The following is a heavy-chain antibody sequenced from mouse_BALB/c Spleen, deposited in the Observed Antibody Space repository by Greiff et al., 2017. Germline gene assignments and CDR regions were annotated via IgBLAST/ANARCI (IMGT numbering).Heavy chain of an antibody. CDR1: GFTFSSFG. J-gene: IGHJ4*01. D-gene: IGHD2-4*01. CDR3: ASSLMITTTRYAMDY. V-gene: IGHV5-17*02. CDR2: ISSGSSTI. Sequence: EVQLVESGGGLVQPGGSRKLSCAASGFTFSSFGMHWVRQAPEKGLEWVAYISSGSSTIYYADTVKGRFTISRDNPKNTLFLQMTSLRSEDTAMYYCASSLMITTTRYAMDYWGQGTSVTVSS.